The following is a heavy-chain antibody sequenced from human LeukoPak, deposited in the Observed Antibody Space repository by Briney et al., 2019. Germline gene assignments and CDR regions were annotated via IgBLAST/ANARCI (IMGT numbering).Heavy chain of an antibody. V-gene: IGHV4-31*03. CDR2: IYYSGST. D-gene: IGHD3-22*01. J-gene: IGHJ4*02. Sequence: SETLSLTCTVSGGSISSGGYYWSWIRQHPGKGLEWIGYIYYSGSTYYNPSLKSRVTISVDTSKNQFSLKLSSVTAADTAVYYCARMYYYDSSGYHDWGQGTLVTVSS. CDR1: GGSISSGGYY. CDR3: ARMYYYDSSGYHD.